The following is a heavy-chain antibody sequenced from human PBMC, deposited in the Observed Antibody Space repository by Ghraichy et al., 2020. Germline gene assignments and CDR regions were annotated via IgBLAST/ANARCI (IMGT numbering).Heavy chain of an antibody. V-gene: IGHV1-2*02. CDR1: GYTFTGYY. CDR3: ARASEGYYGSGKGVRAFDI. CDR2: INPNSGGT. D-gene: IGHD3-10*01. Sequence: ASVKVSCKASGYTFTGYYMHWVRQAPGQGLEWMGWINPNSGGTNYAQKFQGRVTMTRDTSISTAYMELSRLRSDDTAVYYCARASEGYYGSGKGVRAFDIWGQGTMVTVSS. J-gene: IGHJ3*02.